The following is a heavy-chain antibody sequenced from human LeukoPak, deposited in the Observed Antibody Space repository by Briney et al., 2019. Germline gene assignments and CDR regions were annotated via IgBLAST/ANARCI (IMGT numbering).Heavy chain of an antibody. J-gene: IGHJ6*03. D-gene: IGHD3-22*01. CDR1: GYTFTGYY. Sequence: ASVKVSCKASGYTFTGYYMHWVRQAPGQGLEWMGGIIPIFGTANYAQKFQGRVTITADESTSTAYMELSSLRSEDTAGYYCARGYYYDSSGYYTGYYMDVWGKGTTVTISS. V-gene: IGHV1-69*13. CDR3: ARGYYYDSSGYYTGYYMDV. CDR2: IIPIFGTA.